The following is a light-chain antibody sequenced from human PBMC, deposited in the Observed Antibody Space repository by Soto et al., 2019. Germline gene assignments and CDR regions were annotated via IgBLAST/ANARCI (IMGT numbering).Light chain of an antibody. CDR3: QQYGSSPPIT. J-gene: IGKJ5*01. CDR1: QRVSSGY. V-gene: IGKV3-20*01. Sequence: IVLTQSPGTLSLSPGERATLSCRASQRVSSGYVAWYQQKPGQAPRLLIYGASSRATGIPDRFRASASGTDFTLTIRRLEPEDIAVYYCQQYGSSPPITFGQGTRLEIK. CDR2: GAS.